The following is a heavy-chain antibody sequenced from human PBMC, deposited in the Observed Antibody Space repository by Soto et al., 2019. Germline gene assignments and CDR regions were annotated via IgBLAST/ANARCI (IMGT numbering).Heavy chain of an antibody. CDR1: GFTFDDYG. CDR2: INWNGDST. D-gene: IGHD6-19*01. CDR3: ARGPQSYYYYGLDV. Sequence: GGSLRLSCAASGFTFDDYGMSWVRQAPGKGLEWVSGINWNGDSTGYAGSVKGRFTISRDNAKNSLYLQMNSLRAEDTALYYCARGPQSYYYYGLDVWGQGTTVTVS. V-gene: IGHV3-20*04. J-gene: IGHJ6*02.